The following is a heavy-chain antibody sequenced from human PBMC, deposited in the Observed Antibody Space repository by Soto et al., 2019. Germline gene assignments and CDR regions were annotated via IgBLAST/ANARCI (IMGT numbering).Heavy chain of an antibody. V-gene: IGHV1-3*01. Sequence: QVQRVQSGAEVKKPGASVKVSCKASGYTFTTYGMHWVRQAPGQRLEWMVWINAGNGNTKYSQKFQGRVTITMDTSASTAYMELSSLRSEHTAVYYFASPSSWFVTVYWGQGTLVTVSS. CDR3: ASPSSWFVTVY. D-gene: IGHD6-13*01. J-gene: IGHJ4*02. CDR1: GYTFTTYG. CDR2: INAGNGNT.